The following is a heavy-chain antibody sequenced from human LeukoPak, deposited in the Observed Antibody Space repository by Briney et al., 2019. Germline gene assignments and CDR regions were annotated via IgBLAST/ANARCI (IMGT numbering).Heavy chain of an antibody. J-gene: IGHJ4*02. CDR3: ARAYYYDSSGYYLWDY. CDR1: GFTFSSYA. V-gene: IGHV3-30*04. Sequence: GGSLRLSCAASGFTFSSYAMHWVRQAPGKGLEWVAVISYDENNKYYADSVKGRLTISRGNSKNTLYLQMNSLRAEDTAVYYCARAYYYDSSGYYLWDYWGQGTLVTVSS. D-gene: IGHD3-22*01. CDR2: ISYDENNK.